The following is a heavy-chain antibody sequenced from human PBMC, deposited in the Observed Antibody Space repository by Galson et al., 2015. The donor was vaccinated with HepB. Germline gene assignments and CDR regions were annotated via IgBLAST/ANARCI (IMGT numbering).Heavy chain of an antibody. D-gene: IGHD3-22*01. CDR1: GFTFSSYS. J-gene: IGHJ3*02. V-gene: IGHV3-21*01. Sequence: SLRLSCAASGFTFSSYSMNWVRQAPGKGLEWVSSISSSSSYIYYADSVKGRFTISRDNAKNSLYLQMNSLRAEDTAVYYCAIQWDSSGYDDAFDIWGQGTMVTVSS. CDR3: AIQWDSSGYDDAFDI. CDR2: ISSSSSYI.